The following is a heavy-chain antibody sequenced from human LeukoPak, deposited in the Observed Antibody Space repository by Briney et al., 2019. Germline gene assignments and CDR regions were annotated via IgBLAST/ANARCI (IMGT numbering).Heavy chain of an antibody. CDR1: GFTFSSYA. D-gene: IGHD6-19*01. CDR3: AAESSGWYGYAY. Sequence: GGSLRLSCAASGFTFSSYAMSWVRQAPGKGLEGVSAISGSGGSTYYADSVKGRFTISRDKNTLYLQMNSLRAEDTAVYYCAAESSGWYGYAYWGQGTLVTVSS. J-gene: IGHJ4*02. V-gene: IGHV3-23*01. CDR2: ISGSGGST.